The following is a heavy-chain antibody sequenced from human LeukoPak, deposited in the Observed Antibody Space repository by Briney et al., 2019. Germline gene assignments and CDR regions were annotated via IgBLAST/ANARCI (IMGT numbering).Heavy chain of an antibody. D-gene: IGHD5-12*01. CDR3: ARAGVATITLGY. Sequence: GGSLRLSCAASGFTFSSYSMNWVRQAPGKGLEWVSVIYSGGSTYYADSVKGRFTISRDNSKNTLYLQMNSLRAEDTAVYYCARAGVATITLGYWGQGTLVTVSS. J-gene: IGHJ4*02. CDR1: GFTFSSYS. CDR2: IYSGGST. V-gene: IGHV3-53*01.